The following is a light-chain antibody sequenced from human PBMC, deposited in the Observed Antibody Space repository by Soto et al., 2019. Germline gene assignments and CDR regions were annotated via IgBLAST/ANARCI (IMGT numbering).Light chain of an antibody. CDR1: QSVNHW. V-gene: IGKV1-5*01. CDR2: DAS. Sequence: IQMTQYPSTLSASIGERVTISCWASQSVNHWLAWYQRKPGKAPKLLIHDASTLESGIPSRFSGSGSGTEFTLTISSLQPDDFAVYYCQQYHGYPWTFGQGTKVDIK. J-gene: IGKJ1*01. CDR3: QQYHGYPWT.